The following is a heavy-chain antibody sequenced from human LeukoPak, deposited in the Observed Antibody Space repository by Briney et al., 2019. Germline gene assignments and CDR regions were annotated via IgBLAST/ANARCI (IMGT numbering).Heavy chain of an antibody. Sequence: GGSLRLSCTAYGFTFDDYAMHWVRQAPGKGLEWVSRIGGDAVTTFYADSVKGRFTISRDNGRNSLYLQMNSLTTQDTAFYYCAKDDGTTAFWYFDLWGRGTLVSVSS. J-gene: IGHJ2*01. CDR2: IGGDAVTT. CDR3: AKDDGTTAFWYFDL. V-gene: IGHV3-43*02. D-gene: IGHD1-7*01. CDR1: GFTFDDYA.